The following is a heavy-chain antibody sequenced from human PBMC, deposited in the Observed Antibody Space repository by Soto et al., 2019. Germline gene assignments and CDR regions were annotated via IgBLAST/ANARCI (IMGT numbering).Heavy chain of an antibody. CDR2: IYHSGRT. J-gene: IGHJ6*02. CDR3: ARVEGTMYNYYYYNMDV. Sequence: PSETLSLTCAVSGGSISSSNWWSWVRQPPGKGLEWIGEIYHSGRTNYNPSLKSRVTISVDKSKNQFSLKLSSVTAADTAVYYCARVEGTMYNYYYYNMDVWGQGTTVTVS. D-gene: IGHD3-3*01. V-gene: IGHV4-4*02. CDR1: GGSISSSNW.